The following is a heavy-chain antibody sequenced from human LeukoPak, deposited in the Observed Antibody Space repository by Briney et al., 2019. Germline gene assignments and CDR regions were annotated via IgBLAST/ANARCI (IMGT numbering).Heavy chain of an antibody. CDR2: ISSSGTYV. CDR3: ARASSKQLAGYLPDGFDI. V-gene: IGHV3-21*01. Sequence: GGSLRLSCTASGFNFINAWMNWVRQAPGKGLEWVSSISSSGTYVYYADSVKGRFTISRDNAKNSLSLQMNSLRADDAAVYYCARASSKQLAGYLPDGFDIWGQGTMVTVSS. J-gene: IGHJ3*02. CDR1: GFNFINAW. D-gene: IGHD3-9*01.